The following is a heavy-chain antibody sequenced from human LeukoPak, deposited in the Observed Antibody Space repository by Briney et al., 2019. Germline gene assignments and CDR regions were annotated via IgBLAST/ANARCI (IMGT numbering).Heavy chain of an antibody. J-gene: IGHJ4*02. D-gene: IGHD6-19*01. CDR1: GGTFSSYA. CDR2: IIPIFGTA. Sequence: SVKVTCKASGGTFSSYAISWVRQAPGQGLEWMGRIIPIFGTANYAQKFQGRVTITTDESTSTAYMELSSLRSEDTAVYYCGRELGRQWLVDWGQGTLVTVSS. CDR3: GRELGRQWLVD. V-gene: IGHV1-69*05.